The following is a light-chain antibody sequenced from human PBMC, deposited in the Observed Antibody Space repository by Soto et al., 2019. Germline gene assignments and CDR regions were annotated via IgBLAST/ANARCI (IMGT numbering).Light chain of an antibody. CDR3: SSYTTSSTLV. CDR1: ISDVGFYAR. Sequence: QSALTQPPSVSGSPGQSVTISCTGTISDVGFYARVSWYQQVPGTAPKLLIYDVTNRPSGVPDRFSGSQSGKTASLTVSGLQAEDEADYYCSSYTTSSTLVFGGGTKLTVL. CDR2: DVT. J-gene: IGLJ2*01. V-gene: IGLV2-18*02.